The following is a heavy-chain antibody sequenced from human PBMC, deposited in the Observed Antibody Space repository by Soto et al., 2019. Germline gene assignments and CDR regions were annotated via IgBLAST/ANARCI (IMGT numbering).Heavy chain of an antibody. CDR1: GFTFSSYA. D-gene: IGHD3-22*01. Sequence: PGGSLRLSCAASGFTFSSYAMSWVRQAPGKGPEWVSTFNGRGDNTYYADSVKGRFTISRDNSKDTLYLQMNSLRSEDTAVYYCARGGYFDSSNYLAYWGLGTLVTVSS. CDR2: FNGRGDNT. V-gene: IGHV3-23*01. J-gene: IGHJ4*02. CDR3: ARGGYFDSSNYLAY.